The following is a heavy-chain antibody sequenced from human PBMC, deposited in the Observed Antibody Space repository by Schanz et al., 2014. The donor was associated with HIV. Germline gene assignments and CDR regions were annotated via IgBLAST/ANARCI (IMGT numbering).Heavy chain of an antibody. V-gene: IGHV1-18*01. CDR1: GSTFPDLD. Sequence: LVQSGAEVKRPGASVTVSCTAAGSTFPDLDVNWVRQAAGQGLEWMGWISGYKGNTNYAQKLQGRVTMTTDTSTSTAYMELRSLRSDDTAVYYCARVGSGSYYVRYFDYWGQGTLVTVSS. J-gene: IGHJ4*02. CDR3: ARVGSGSYYVRYFDY. D-gene: IGHD3-10*01. CDR2: ISGYKGNT.